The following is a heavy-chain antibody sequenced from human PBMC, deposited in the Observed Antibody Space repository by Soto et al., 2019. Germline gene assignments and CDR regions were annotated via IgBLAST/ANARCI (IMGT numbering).Heavy chain of an antibody. D-gene: IGHD6-19*01. CDR3: AKNRDGLWLVDY. Sequence: GGSLRLSCAASGFAYSSHAMSWVRQAPGKGLEWVSVISGSGGSTYYVDSVKGRFTISRDNSKNTLFLRMNSLRAEDTAVYYCAKNRDGLWLVDYWGQGTLVTVSS. CDR1: GFAYSSHA. CDR2: ISGSGGST. V-gene: IGHV3-23*01. J-gene: IGHJ4*02.